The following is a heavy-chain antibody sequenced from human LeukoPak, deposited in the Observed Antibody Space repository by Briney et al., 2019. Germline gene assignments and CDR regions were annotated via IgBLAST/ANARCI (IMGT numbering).Heavy chain of an antibody. CDR1: GFTFSNAW. Sequence: GGSLRLSCAASGFTFSNAWMSWVRQAPGKGLEWVGRIKSKTDGGTTDYAAPVKGRFTISRDDSKNTLYPQMNSLKTEDTAVYYCTTRKEQQPWYYYYYYMDVWGKGTTVTVSS. J-gene: IGHJ6*03. V-gene: IGHV3-15*01. CDR3: TTRKEQQPWYYYYYYMDV. D-gene: IGHD6-13*01. CDR2: IKSKTDGGTT.